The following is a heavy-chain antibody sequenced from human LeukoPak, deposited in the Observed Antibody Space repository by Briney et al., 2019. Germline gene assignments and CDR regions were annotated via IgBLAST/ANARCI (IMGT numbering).Heavy chain of an antibody. CDR2: INHSGST. J-gene: IGHJ4*02. Sequence: SETLSLTCAVYGGSLSGYYWSWIRQPPGKGLEWIGEINHSGSTNYNPSLKSRVTISVDTSKNQFSLKLSSVTAAVTAVYYCARGRGARDYWGQGTLVTVSS. D-gene: IGHD1-26*01. CDR1: GGSLSGYY. V-gene: IGHV4-34*01. CDR3: ARGRGARDY.